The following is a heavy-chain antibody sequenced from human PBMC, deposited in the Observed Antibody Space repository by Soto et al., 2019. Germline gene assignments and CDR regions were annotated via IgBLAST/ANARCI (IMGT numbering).Heavy chain of an antibody. CDR2: MNPNSGNT. D-gene: IGHD3-10*01. CDR3: ARAHRVPMGFGEFTYYFDY. J-gene: IGHJ4*02. Sequence: QVQLVQSGAEVKKPGASVKVSCKASGYTFTSYDINWVRQATGQGLEWMGWMNPNSGNTGYAQKFQGRVTMTRNNSISTAYMELSSLRSEDTAVYYCARAHRVPMGFGEFTYYFDYWGQGTLVTVSS. V-gene: IGHV1-8*01. CDR1: GYTFTSYD.